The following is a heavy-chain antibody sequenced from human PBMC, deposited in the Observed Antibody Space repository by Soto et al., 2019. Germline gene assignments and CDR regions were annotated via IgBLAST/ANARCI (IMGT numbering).Heavy chain of an antibody. CDR3: ARHTTVTHFDY. D-gene: IGHD4-17*01. V-gene: IGHV4-39*01. J-gene: IGHJ4*02. CDR1: GGSISSSSYY. Sequence: PSETLSLTCTVSGGSISSSSYYWGWIRQPPGKGLEWIGSIYYSGSTYYNPSLKSRVTISVDTSKNQFSLKLSSVTAADTAVYYCARHTTVTHFDYWGQGTLVTVSS. CDR2: IYYSGST.